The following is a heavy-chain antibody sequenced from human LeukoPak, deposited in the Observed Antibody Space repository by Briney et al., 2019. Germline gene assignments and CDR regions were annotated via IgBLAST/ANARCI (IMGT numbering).Heavy chain of an antibody. D-gene: IGHD6-19*01. J-gene: IGHJ6*03. CDR2: ISSSSSTI. Sequence: PGGSLRLSCAASGFTFSSYSMNWVRQAPGKGLEWVSYISSSSSTIYYADSVKGRFTISRDNAKNSLYLQMNSLRAEDTAVYYCTCVSRQWLVGYMDVWGKGTTVTVSS. V-gene: IGHV3-48*01. CDR1: GFTFSSYS. CDR3: TCVSRQWLVGYMDV.